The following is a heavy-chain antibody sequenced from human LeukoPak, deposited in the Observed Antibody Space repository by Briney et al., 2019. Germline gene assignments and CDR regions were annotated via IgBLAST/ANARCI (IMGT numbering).Heavy chain of an antibody. CDR3: ARDRELLWFGERSYYFDP. Sequence: SETLSLTCTVSGGSISSSSYYWGWIRQPPGKGLEWIGSIYYSGSTYYNPSLKSRVTISVDTSKNQFSLKLSSVTAADTAVYYCARDRELLWFGERSYYFDPWGQGTLVTVSS. CDR2: IYYSGST. J-gene: IGHJ5*02. CDR1: GGSISSSSYY. D-gene: IGHD3-10*01. V-gene: IGHV4-39*07.